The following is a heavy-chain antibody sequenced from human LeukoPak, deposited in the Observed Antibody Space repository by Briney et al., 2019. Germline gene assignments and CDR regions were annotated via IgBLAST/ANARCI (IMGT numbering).Heavy chain of an antibody. Sequence: GSLRLSCAASGFTFSTYSMNWVRQAPGKGLEWVSSISFTNAIFYADSVKGRFTISRDNAKNSLYLQMYSLRAEDTAVYYCAREQTRGGDLDYWGQGALVTVSS. V-gene: IGHV3-21*01. CDR1: GFTFSTYS. CDR2: ISFTNAI. D-gene: IGHD2-21*02. CDR3: AREQTRGGDLDY. J-gene: IGHJ4*02.